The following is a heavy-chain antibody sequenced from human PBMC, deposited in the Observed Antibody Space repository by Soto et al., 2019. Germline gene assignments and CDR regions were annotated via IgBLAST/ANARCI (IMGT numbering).Heavy chain of an antibody. CDR3: ARSIVLMVYGLNHYGMDG. J-gene: IGHJ6*02. CDR1: GFSLNTSGLF. V-gene: IGHV2-70*01. CDR2: IDWDDDK. Sequence: PTLVNPKQTLTLTGTFSGFSLNTSGLFVSWSRQPPGKALEWLALIDWDDDKYYSTSLKTRLTISKDTSKNQVVLTMTNMDPVDTATYYCARSIVLMVYGLNHYGMDGWGQGTKVTVSS. D-gene: IGHD2-8*01.